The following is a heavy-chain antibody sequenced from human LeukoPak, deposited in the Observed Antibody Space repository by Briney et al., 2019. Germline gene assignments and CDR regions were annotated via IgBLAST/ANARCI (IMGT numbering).Heavy chain of an antibody. J-gene: IGHJ4*02. Sequence: GGSLRLSCAASGFTVSSNYMSWVRQAPGKGLEWVSAISGSGGSTYYADSVKGRFTISRDNSKNTLYLQMNSLRAEDTAVYYCAKESGNHYFDYWGQGTLVTVSS. CDR3: AKESGNHYFDY. V-gene: IGHV3-23*01. D-gene: IGHD4-23*01. CDR1: GFTVSSNY. CDR2: ISGSGGST.